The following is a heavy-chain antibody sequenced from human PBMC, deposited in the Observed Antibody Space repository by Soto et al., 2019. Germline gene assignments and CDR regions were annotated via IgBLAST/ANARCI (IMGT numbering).Heavy chain of an antibody. CDR3: ASGGVADYDFWSGYYLSWFDP. J-gene: IGHJ5*02. V-gene: IGHV3-7*05. CDR1: GFTFSSYW. Sequence: EVQLVESGGGLVQPGGSLRLSCAASGFTFSSYWMSWVRQAPGKGLEWVANIKQDGSEKYYVDSVKGRFTISRDNAKNSLYLQMNSQRAEDTAVYYCASGGVADYDFWSGYYLSWFDPWGQGTLVTVSS. CDR2: IKQDGSEK. D-gene: IGHD3-3*01.